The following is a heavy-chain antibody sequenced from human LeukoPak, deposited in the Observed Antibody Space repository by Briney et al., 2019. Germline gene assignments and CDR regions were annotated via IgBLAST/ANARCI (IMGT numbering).Heavy chain of an antibody. CDR1: GFTFSSYS. V-gene: IGHV3-21*01. J-gene: IGHJ4*02. Sequence: GGSLRLSCAASGFTFSSYSMNWVRQAPGKGLEWVSSISSSSSYIYYADSVKGRFTISRDNAKNSLYLQMNSLRAEDTAVYYCASNPDYGDYFPNYWGQGTLVTVSS. CDR2: ISSSSSYI. CDR3: ASNPDYGDYFPNY. D-gene: IGHD4-17*01.